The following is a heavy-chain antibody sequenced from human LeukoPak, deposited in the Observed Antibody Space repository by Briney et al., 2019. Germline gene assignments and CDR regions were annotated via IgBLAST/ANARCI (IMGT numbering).Heavy chain of an antibody. D-gene: IGHD5-18*01. Sequence: SVKVSCKASGGAFSKTAINWVRQAPGQGLEWMGGFIPFYDATNYAQRFQGRLTITVDGSASTAYKELTSLTPEDTAIYYCATMQGYSYSVSWGQGTLITVSS. J-gene: IGHJ4*02. CDR3: ATMQGYSYSVS. CDR1: GGAFSKTA. V-gene: IGHV1-69*13. CDR2: FIPFYDAT.